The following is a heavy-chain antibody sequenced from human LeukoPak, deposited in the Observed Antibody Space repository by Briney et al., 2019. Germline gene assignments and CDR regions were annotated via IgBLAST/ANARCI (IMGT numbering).Heavy chain of an antibody. V-gene: IGHV4-59*01. CDR1: GGSISNYY. D-gene: IGHD3-22*01. J-gene: IGHJ4*02. Sequence: SETLSLTCTVSGGSISNYYWSWIRQPPGKGLEWIGYIYYSRSTNYNPSLKSRVTISVDTSKNHFSLKLTSVTAADTAVYYCARGGRAYYDSSGLDYWSQGTLVTVSS. CDR2: IYYSRST. CDR3: ARGGRAYYDSSGLDY.